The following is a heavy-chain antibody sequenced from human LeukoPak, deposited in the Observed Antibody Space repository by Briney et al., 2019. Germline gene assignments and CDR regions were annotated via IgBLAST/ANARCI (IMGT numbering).Heavy chain of an antibody. J-gene: IGHJ2*01. V-gene: IGHV4-59*01. CDR1: GGSISSYY. Sequence: ASETLSLTCTVSGGSISSYYWSWIRQPPGKGLEGIGYIYYGGSTNYNPSLKSRVTISVDTSKNQFSLKLSSVTAADTAVYYCARVDIVVVPAAMLSYWYFDLWGRGTLVTVSS. D-gene: IGHD2-2*03. CDR3: ARVDIVVVPAAMLSYWYFDL. CDR2: IYYGGST.